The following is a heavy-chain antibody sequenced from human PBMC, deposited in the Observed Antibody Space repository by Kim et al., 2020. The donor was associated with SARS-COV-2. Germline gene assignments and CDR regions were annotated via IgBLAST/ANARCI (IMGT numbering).Heavy chain of an antibody. CDR3: ARGAVAGTAGGTNWFDP. J-gene: IGHJ5*02. V-gene: IGHV1-3*01. CDR1: GYTFTYYT. D-gene: IGHD6-19*01. CDR2: INGGNGYT. Sequence: ASVKVSCKASGYTFTYYTIHWVRQAPGQGLEWMGWINGGNGYTKYSQKFQGRVTITRDTSAKTAYLELSSLRSEDTAVYFCARGAVAGTAGGTNWFDPWGQGTLIIVSS.